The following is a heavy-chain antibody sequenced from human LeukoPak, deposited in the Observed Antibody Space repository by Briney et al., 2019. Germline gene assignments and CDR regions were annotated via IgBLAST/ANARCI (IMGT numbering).Heavy chain of an antibody. Sequence: PGGSLRLSCAASAFTFNNAWMSWVRQAPGKGLEWVGRIKSQTDGGTTDYAAPVKGRFTISKDDSKNTLYLQMNSLKTEDTAVYYCGGSGSYYKLDCWGQGTLVTVSS. CDR3: GGSGSYYKLDC. CDR2: IKSQTDGGTT. J-gene: IGHJ4*02. CDR1: AFTFNNAW. D-gene: IGHD3-10*01. V-gene: IGHV3-15*01.